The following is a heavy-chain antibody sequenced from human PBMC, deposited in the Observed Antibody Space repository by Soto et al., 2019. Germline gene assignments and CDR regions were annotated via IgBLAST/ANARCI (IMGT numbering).Heavy chain of an antibody. D-gene: IGHD2-15*01. J-gene: IGHJ6*02. Sequence: QVQLVQSGAEVKKPGSSLKVSCKASGGTFSSYAISWVRQAPGQGLEWMGGIIPIFGTANYAQKFQGRVTITADESTSTAYMELSSLRSEDTAVYYCARGPSCSGGSCYSAYYYYGMDVWGQGTTVTVSS. CDR2: IIPIFGTA. CDR3: ARGPSCSGGSCYSAYYYYGMDV. V-gene: IGHV1-69*01. CDR1: GGTFSSYA.